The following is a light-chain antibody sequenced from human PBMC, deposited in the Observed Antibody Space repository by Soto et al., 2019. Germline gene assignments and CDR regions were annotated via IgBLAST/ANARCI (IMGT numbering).Light chain of an antibody. V-gene: IGKV1-33*01. Sequence: DIQMTQSPSSLSASVGDRVTITCQASQDISNYLNWYQQKPGKAPKLLIYDASNLETAVPSRFSGSGSGTDFTFTISSLQAEDIATYYCQQYDNLPLTLVGGTKVEIK. CDR2: DAS. CDR1: QDISNY. J-gene: IGKJ4*01. CDR3: QQYDNLPLT.